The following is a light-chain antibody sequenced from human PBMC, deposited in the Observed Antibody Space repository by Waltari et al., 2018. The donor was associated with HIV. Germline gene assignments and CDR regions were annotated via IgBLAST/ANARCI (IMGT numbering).Light chain of an antibody. CDR3: CSYAGSSTPFV. CDR2: EVS. J-gene: IGLJ1*01. V-gene: IGLV2-23*02. Sequence: QSALTQPASVSGSPGQSITISCTGTSSDVWSYNLVSWYQQYPGKVPKLMIYEVSKRLSGFSNRFSGSKSGNTASLTISGLQAEDEADYYCCSYAGSSTPFVFGTATKVTVL. CDR1: SSDVWSYNL.